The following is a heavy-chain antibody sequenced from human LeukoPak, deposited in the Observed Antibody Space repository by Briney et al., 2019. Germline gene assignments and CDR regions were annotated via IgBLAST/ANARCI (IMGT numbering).Heavy chain of an antibody. CDR2: ISGSGGST. Sequence: GGSLRLSCAASGFTFSSYAMSWVRQAPGKGLEWVSAISGSGGSTYYADSVKGRFTISRDNSKNTLYLQMNSLRAEDTAVYYCAKVRGLQQQLPGAVDYWGQGTLVTVSS. V-gene: IGHV3-23*01. D-gene: IGHD6-13*01. CDR1: GFTFSSYA. J-gene: IGHJ4*02. CDR3: AKVRGLQQQLPGAVDY.